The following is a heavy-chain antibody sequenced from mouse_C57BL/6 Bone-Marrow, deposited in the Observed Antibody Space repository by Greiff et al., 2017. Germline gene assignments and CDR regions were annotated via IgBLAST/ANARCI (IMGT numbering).Heavy chain of an antibody. V-gene: IGHV6-3*01. CDR3: TGGDGSSSSWFAY. J-gene: IGHJ3*01. D-gene: IGHD1-1*01. CDR1: GFTFSNYW. CDR2: IRLKSDNYAT. Sequence: VQLKESGGGLVQPGGSMKLSCVASGFTFSNYWMNWVRQSPEKRLEWVAQIRLKSDNYATHYAESVKGRFTISRDDSKSSVYLQMNNLRAEDTGIYYCTGGDGSSSSWFAYWGQGTLVTVSA.